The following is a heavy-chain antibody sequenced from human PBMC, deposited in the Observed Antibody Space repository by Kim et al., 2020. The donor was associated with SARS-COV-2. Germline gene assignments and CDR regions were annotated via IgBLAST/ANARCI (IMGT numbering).Heavy chain of an antibody. CDR3: AREIRAVVGTRFDY. Sequence: YAQAFTGRFVFSLDTSVSTAYLQIRSLKAEDTAVYYCAREIRAVVGTRFDYWGQGTLVTVSS. J-gene: IGHJ4*02. D-gene: IGHD6-19*01. V-gene: IGHV7-4-1*02.